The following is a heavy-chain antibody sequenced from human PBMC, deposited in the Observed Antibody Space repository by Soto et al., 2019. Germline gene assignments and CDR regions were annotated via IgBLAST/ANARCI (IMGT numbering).Heavy chain of an antibody. V-gene: IGHV3-23*01. CDR1: GFTFSNYA. J-gene: IGHJ5*02. CDR3: AKDLTSMVRVVLPSP. CDR2: TSGSGVIK. D-gene: IGHD3-10*01. Sequence: EVQLFQSGGGWVQPGGSLRLSCAASGFTFSNYAMAWVRQAPGKGLEWVSSTSGSGVIKYYADSVQGRFTISRDNSNNTLSVQMNSLRVEDTAIYYCAKDLTSMVRVVLPSPWGQGILVTVSS.